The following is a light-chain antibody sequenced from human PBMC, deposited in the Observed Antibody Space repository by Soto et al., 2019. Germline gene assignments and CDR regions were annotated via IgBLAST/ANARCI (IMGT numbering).Light chain of an antibody. CDR2: GAS. CDR3: QQRNIWPPVT. J-gene: IGKJ5*01. Sequence: EIVLTQSPRTLSLSPGERATLSCRASQSLRSTSLAWYQQKPGQAPRLLISGASTRAADIPDRFSGSGSGTDFTLTISSLEPEDSAVYYCQQRNIWPPVTFGQGTRLEIK. V-gene: IGKV3D-20*02. CDR1: QSLRSTS.